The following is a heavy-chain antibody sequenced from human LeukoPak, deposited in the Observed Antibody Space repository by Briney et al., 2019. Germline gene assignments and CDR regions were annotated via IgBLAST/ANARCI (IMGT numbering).Heavy chain of an antibody. D-gene: IGHD6-19*01. CDR3: ARRVAVAGRNHFDD. CDR1: GGSIFTTSYY. J-gene: IGHJ4*02. CDR2: IYYSGSA. V-gene: IGHV4-39*01. Sequence: SGTLSLTCTVAGGSIFTTSYYCDWIRQSPGKGLEWIGSIYYSGSAYHSPSLKSRLTVSVDTSKNQFSLRLTSVTAADTAVYYCARRVAVAGRNHFDDWGQGTLVTVSS.